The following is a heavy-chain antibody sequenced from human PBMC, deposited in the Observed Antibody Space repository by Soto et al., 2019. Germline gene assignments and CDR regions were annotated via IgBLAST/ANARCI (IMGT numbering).Heavy chain of an antibody. Sequence: PGASLKISCKGSGYSFTSYSFTSYWITWVRQMPGKGLEWMGRIDPSDSYTNDSPSFQGHVTMSADKSISTAYLQWSSLKASDTALYYCASSPRGHCSGGSCYSGFDYWGQGTLVTVSS. J-gene: IGHJ4*02. D-gene: IGHD2-15*01. CDR2: IDPSDSYT. V-gene: IGHV5-10-1*01. CDR3: ASSPRGHCSGGSCYSGFDY. CDR1: GYSFTSYSFTSYW.